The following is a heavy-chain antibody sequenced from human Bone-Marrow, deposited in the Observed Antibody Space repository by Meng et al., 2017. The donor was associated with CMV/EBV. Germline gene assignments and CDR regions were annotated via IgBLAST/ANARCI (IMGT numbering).Heavy chain of an antibody. D-gene: IGHD4-17*01. V-gene: IGHV4-59*01. CDR3: ARLSYGEHYYSGMDV. J-gene: IGHJ6*02. Sequence: SETLSLTCTVSGGSISSYYWSWIRQPPGKGLEWIGYIYYSGSTNYNPSLKSRVTISVDTSKNQFSLKLSSVTAADTAVYYCARLSYGEHYYSGMDVWGQGTTVTVSS. CDR2: IYYSGST. CDR1: GGSISSYY.